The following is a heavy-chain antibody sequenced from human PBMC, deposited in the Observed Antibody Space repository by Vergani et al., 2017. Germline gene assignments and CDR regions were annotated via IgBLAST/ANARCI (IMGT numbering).Heavy chain of an antibody. CDR1: EYSFGNYW. Sequence: EVALVQSGPEMRKPGESLKISCNGSEYSFGNYWIGWVRQIPGKGLEWMGIIYPADSDTRYSPSFQGPVTISADKSISTAFLQGDSLKASDTALYDCARHTTYTDSWGQGTLVTVSS. D-gene: IGHD1-1*01. V-gene: IGHV5-51*01. CDR3: ARHTTYTDS. CDR2: IYPADSDT. J-gene: IGHJ4*02.